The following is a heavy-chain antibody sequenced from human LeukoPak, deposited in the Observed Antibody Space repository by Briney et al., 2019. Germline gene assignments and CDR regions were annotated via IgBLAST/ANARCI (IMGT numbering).Heavy chain of an antibody. CDR1: GGSISSSSYY. CDR2: IYYSGST. CDR3: ARQPWDIVVVPAARPFDY. D-gene: IGHD2-2*01. V-gene: IGHV4-39*01. J-gene: IGHJ4*02. Sequence: PSETLSLTCTVSGGSISSSSYYWGWIRQPPGKGLEWIGSIYYSGSTYYNPSLKSRVTISVDTSKNQFSLKLSSVTAADTAVYYCARQPWDIVVVPAARPFDYWGQGTLVTLSS.